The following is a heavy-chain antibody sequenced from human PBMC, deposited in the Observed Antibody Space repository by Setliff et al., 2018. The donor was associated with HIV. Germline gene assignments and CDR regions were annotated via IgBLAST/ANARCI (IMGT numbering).Heavy chain of an antibody. V-gene: IGHV1-2*06. J-gene: IGHJ4*02. CDR2: INPNSGGT. D-gene: IGHD6-19*01. Sequence: ASVKVSCKTFGYRFTDFYVNWVRQAPGQGLEWMGRINPNSGGTNYAQKFQGRVTMTRDTSISTAYMELSSLRSEDTAVYYCARGSCSGCYLSDYWGLGTLVTVSS. CDR1: GYRFTDFY. CDR3: ARGSCSGCYLSDY.